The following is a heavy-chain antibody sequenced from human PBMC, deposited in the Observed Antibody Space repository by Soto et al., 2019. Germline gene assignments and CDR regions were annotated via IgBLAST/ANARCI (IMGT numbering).Heavy chain of an antibody. D-gene: IGHD2-15*01. CDR1: GFTFSSFA. Sequence: ESGGGVVQPGRSLRLSCAASGFTFSSFAMHWVRQAPGKGLEWLAVISSDVVNYYYAESVKGRFTISRDNSKNTLYLRMNSLRNEDTAVYYGARGGAWTPEGLGYWGQGTLVTVSS. CDR3: ARGGAWTPEGLGY. CDR2: ISSDVVNY. J-gene: IGHJ4*02. V-gene: IGHV3-30-3*01.